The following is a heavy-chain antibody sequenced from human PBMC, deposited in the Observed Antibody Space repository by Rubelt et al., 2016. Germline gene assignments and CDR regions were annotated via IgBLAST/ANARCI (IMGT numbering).Heavy chain of an antibody. D-gene: IGHD2-2*01. V-gene: IGHV1-18*01. CDR1: GYTFTSYG. J-gene: IGHJ5*02. CDR2: ISAYNGNT. CDR3: ARVRCSSTSCYLNVGNGFDP. Sequence: QVQLVQSGAEVKKPGASVKVSCKASGYTFTSYGISWVRQAPGQGLEWMGWISAYNGNTNYAQKLQGRFTMTTDTSTSTAHMGLSRLRSDDTAVHYCARVRCSSTSCYLNVGNGFDPWGQGTLVTVSS.